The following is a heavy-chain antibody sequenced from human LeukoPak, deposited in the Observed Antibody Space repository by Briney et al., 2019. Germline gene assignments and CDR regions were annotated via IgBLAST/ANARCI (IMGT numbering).Heavy chain of an antibody. V-gene: IGHV3-21*04. CDR3: AKFMVYRPTSRQDPYQGWYFDL. CDR1: GFTFSSYS. CDR2: ISSSSSYI. D-gene: IGHD3-10*01. J-gene: IGHJ2*01. Sequence: KAGGSLRLSCAASGFTFSSYSMNWVRQAPGKGLEWVSSISSSSSYIYYADSVKGRFTISRDNSKNTLYLQMNSLRAEDTAVYYCAKFMVYRPTSRQDPYQGWYFDLWGRGTLVTVSS.